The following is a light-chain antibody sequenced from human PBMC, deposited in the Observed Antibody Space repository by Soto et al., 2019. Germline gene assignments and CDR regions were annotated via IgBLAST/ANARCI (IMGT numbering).Light chain of an antibody. CDR2: GAS. CDR3: QQYGSSPWT. Sequence: EIVLTHSPGTLSLSPGEIATLSCRAIQSVSSSYLAWYQQKPGQAPRLLIYGASSRATGIPDRFSGSGSGTDFTLTISRLEPEDFAVDYCQQYGSSPWTFGK. CDR1: QSVSSSY. J-gene: IGKJ1*01. V-gene: IGKV3-20*01.